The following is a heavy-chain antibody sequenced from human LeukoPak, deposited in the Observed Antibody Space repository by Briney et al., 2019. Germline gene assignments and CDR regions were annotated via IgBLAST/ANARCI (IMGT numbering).Heavy chain of an antibody. CDR1: GGSISSASYY. CDR3: ARSYGLPNWFDP. D-gene: IGHD2-8*01. Sequence: SETLSLTCSVSGGSISSASYYWGWIRQPPGKGLEWIGSMYYSGSTYYNPSLKSRVTISVDTSKNQFSLKLTSVTDADTALYYCARSYGLPNWFDPWGQGTLVTVSS. J-gene: IGHJ5*02. V-gene: IGHV4-39*01. CDR2: MYYSGST.